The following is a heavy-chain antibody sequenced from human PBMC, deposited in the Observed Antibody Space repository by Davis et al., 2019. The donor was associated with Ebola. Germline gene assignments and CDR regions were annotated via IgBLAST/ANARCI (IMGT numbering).Heavy chain of an antibody. D-gene: IGHD4-17*01. J-gene: IGHJ4*02. CDR1: GYTFTSYY. V-gene: IGHV1-2*02. CDR2: INPNSGGT. Sequence: ASVKVSCKASGYTFTSYYMNWVRQAPGQGLEWMGWINPNSGGTNYAQKFQGRVTMTRDTSISTAYMELSRLRSDDTAVYYCARVRGGSGDLDYWGQGTVVTVSS. CDR3: ARVRGGSGDLDY.